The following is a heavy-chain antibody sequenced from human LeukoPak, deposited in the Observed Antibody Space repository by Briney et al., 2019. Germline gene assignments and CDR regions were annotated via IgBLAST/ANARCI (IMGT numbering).Heavy chain of an antibody. CDR2: ISSSSTYI. CDR3: ARASRTSTDTVMFY. Sequence: GGSLRLSCAASGFTFSTYSMNWVRQAPGKGLEWVSSISSSSTYIHYADSVKGRFTISRDNAKNSLYLQMSSLRAEDTAVYYCARASRTSTDTVMFYWGQGALVTVSS. CDR1: GFTFSTYS. V-gene: IGHV3-21*01. D-gene: IGHD5-18*01. J-gene: IGHJ4*02.